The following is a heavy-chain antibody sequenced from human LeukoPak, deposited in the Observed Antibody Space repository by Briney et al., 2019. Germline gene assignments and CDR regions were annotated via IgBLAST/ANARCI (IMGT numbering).Heavy chain of an antibody. D-gene: IGHD3/OR15-3a*01. CDR1: GFTFREYA. Sequence: GSLRLSCAASGFTFREYALSWVRQAPGKGLEWVSAISGSADGTYYADSVRGRFTISRDNSKSTLFLQMNSLRAEDTAVYYCARTISFDFWTDSAPDFWGQGTLVTVSS. CDR3: ARTISFDFWTDSAPDF. V-gene: IGHV3-23*01. CDR2: ISGSADGT. J-gene: IGHJ4*02.